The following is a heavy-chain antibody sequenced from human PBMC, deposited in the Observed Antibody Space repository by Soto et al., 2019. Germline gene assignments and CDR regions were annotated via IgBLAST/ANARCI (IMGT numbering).Heavy chain of an antibody. J-gene: IGHJ3*02. CDR1: GDSVSSNSAA. V-gene: IGHV6-1*01. CDR2: TYYRSKWYN. Sequence: SETLSLTCAISGDSVSSNSAAWNWIRQSPSRGLEWLGRTYYRSKWYNDYAVSVKSRITINPVTSKNQFSLQMNSVTPEDTAVYYCAIGPQQLVDAFDIWGQGTMVTVSS. CDR3: AIGPQQLVDAFDI. D-gene: IGHD6-13*01.